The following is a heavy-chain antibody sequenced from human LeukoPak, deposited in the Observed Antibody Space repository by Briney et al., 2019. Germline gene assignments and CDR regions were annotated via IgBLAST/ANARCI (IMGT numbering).Heavy chain of an antibody. D-gene: IGHD3-22*01. J-gene: IGHJ4*02. V-gene: IGHV5-51*01. CDR2: IYPGDSDT. CDR3: ARHAPYYDSSVEIPEGYFDY. Sequence: GESLKISCKGSGYSFTSYWIGWVRQMPGKGLEWMGIIYPGDSDTRYSPSFQGQVTISADRSISTAYLQWSSLKASDTAMYYCARHAPYYDSSVEIPEGYFDYWGQGTLVTVSS. CDR1: GYSFTSYW.